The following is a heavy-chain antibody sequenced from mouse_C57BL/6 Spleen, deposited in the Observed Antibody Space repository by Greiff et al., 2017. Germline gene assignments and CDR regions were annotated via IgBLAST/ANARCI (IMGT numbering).Heavy chain of an antibody. CDR1: GYTFTSYW. Sequence: QVQLKQPGAELVMPGASVKLSCKASGYTFTSYWMHWVKQRPGQGLEWIGEIDPSDSYTNYNQKFKGKSTLTVDKSSSTAYMQLRSLTSEDSAVYYCARRGYGSSWYFDVWGTGTTVTVSS. D-gene: IGHD1-1*01. CDR3: ARRGYGSSWYFDV. V-gene: IGHV1-69*01. CDR2: IDPSDSYT. J-gene: IGHJ1*03.